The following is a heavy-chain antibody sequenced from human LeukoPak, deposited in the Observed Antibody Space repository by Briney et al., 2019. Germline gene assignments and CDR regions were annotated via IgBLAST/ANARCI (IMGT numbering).Heavy chain of an antibody. V-gene: IGHV3-30*04. Sequence: GGSLRLSCAASGFTFNNYAMHWVRQAPGKGLEWVALISYDGSNKYYADSVKGRFTISRDNSKNTLYVQMNSLRVEDTAVYFCARDNPSGYFDYWGQGTLVTVSS. J-gene: IGHJ4*02. CDR3: ARDNPSGYFDY. CDR2: ISYDGSNK. CDR1: GFTFNNYA. D-gene: IGHD3-10*01.